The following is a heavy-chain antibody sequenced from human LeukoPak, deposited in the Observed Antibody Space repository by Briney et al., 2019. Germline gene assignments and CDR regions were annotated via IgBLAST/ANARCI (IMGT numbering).Heavy chain of an antibody. J-gene: IGHJ5*02. CDR3: ARVWVAAALSGWFDP. CDR2: ISAYNGNT. V-gene: IGHV1-18*01. D-gene: IGHD6-13*01. CDR1: GYTFTSYG. Sequence: AASVKVSCKASGYTFTSYGISWVRQAPGQGLEWMGWISAYNGNTNYAQKLQGRVTMTTDTSTSTAYMELRSLRSDDTAVYYCARVWVAAALSGWFDPWGQGTLVTVSS.